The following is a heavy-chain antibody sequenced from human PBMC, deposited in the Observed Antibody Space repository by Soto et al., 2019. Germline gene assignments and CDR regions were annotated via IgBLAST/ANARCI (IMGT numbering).Heavy chain of an antibody. CDR3: ARHVAVATSFDY. J-gene: IGHJ4*02. D-gene: IGHD5-12*01. CDR2: VYYTGIT. CDR1: CGSISSSSYY. Sequence: KASETLSLTCTVSCGSISSSSYYGGWIRQPPGKGLEWIGSVYYTGITYYNPSLKSRVIISVDTSKNQFSLNLSSVTAADTAVYYCARHVAVATSFDYWGQGTLVTVSS. V-gene: IGHV4-39*01.